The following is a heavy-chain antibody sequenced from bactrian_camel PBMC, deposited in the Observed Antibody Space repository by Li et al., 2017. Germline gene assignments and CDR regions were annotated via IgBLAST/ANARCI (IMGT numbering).Heavy chain of an antibody. CDR3: AAIPFRLGMRATQTLGPKSRFDDGY. CDR2: IDSQGGK. D-gene: IGHD3*01. CDR1: WFTYSSYC. V-gene: IGHV3S9*01. Sequence: HVQLVESGGGSVKTGGSLRLSCDASWFTYSSYCMAWFRQTPGGEREGVATIDSQGGKKYADSVKGRFTIDRLDAENRVDMQMNTLKPEDTAIYYCAAIPFRLGMRATQTLGPKSRFDDGYWGQGTQVTVS. J-gene: IGHJ6*01.